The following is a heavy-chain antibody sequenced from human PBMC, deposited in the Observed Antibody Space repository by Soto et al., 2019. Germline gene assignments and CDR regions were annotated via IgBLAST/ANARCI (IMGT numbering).Heavy chain of an antibody. Sequence: PSETLSLTCAVYGGSFSGYYWSWIRQPPGKGLEWIGEINHSGSTNYNPSLKSRVTISVDTSKNQFSLKLSSVTAAVTAVYYCAGGPLYYYCYGMDVWGQGTTVTGSS. CDR2: INHSGST. J-gene: IGHJ6*01. CDR1: GGSFSGYY. V-gene: IGHV4-34*01. CDR3: AGGPLYYYCYGMDV.